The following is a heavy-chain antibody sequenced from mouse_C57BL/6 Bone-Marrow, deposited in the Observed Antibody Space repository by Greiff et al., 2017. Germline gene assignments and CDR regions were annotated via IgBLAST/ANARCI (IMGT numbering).Heavy chain of an antibody. CDR3: TRSPYYYGSIYYAMDY. J-gene: IGHJ4*01. CDR2: IDPETGGT. Sequence: VKLQESGAELVRPGASVTLSCKASGYTFTDYEMHWVKQTPVHGLEWIGAIDPETGGTAYNQKFKGKAILTADKSSRPAYMELRSLTSEDSAVYYCTRSPYYYGSIYYAMDYWGQGTSVTVSS. CDR1: GYTFTDYE. D-gene: IGHD1-1*01. V-gene: IGHV1-15*01.